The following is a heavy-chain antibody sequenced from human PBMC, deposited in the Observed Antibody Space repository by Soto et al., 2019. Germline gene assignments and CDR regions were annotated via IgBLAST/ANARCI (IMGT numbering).Heavy chain of an antibody. D-gene: IGHD2-15*01. CDR3: ARARGARYFDY. J-gene: IGHJ4*02. CDR1: GGSISSSSYY. V-gene: IGHV4-30-4*08. Sequence: SQTLSVTCTVSGGSISSSSYYWGWIRQPPGKGLEWIGYIYYSGSTYYNPSLKSRVTISVDTSKNQFSLKLSSVTAADSAVYYCARARGARYFDYWGQGTLVTVSS. CDR2: IYYSGST.